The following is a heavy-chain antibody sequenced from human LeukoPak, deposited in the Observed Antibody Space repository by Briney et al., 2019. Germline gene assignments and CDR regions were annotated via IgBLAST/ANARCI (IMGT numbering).Heavy chain of an antibody. CDR2: LHYSGRT. CDR1: GGSISSSTYY. CDR3: AMYCSTASCSPFDY. J-gene: IGHJ4*02. Sequence: SETLSLTCTVSGGSISSSTYYWAWIRQPPGKGLEWIGSLHYSGRTVYNPSLNSRGTISADTSKNQFSLKLTSVTAADTAVYYCAMYCSTASCSPFDYWGRGTLVTVSS. V-gene: IGHV4-39*01. D-gene: IGHD2-2*01.